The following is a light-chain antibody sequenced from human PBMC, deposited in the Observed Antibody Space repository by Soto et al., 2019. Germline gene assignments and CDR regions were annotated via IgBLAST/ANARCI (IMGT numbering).Light chain of an antibody. CDR1: QNIRSW. CDR2: KAS. V-gene: IGKV1-5*03. CDR3: QQYASYWT. Sequence: DIQMTQSPSTLSASVGDRVTINCRASQNIRSWLAWYQQKPGKAPKLLIYKASSLESGVPSRFSGSGSGTEFTLTISSLQPDDFATYYCQQYASYWTCGQGTKVDIK. J-gene: IGKJ1*01.